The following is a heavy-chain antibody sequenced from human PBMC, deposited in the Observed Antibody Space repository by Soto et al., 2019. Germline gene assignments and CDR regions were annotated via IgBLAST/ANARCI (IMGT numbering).Heavy chain of an antibody. V-gene: IGHV4-59*01. J-gene: IGHJ4*02. D-gene: IGHD4-17*01. CDR3: ACDLSAVNY. CDR2: IYYSGST. CDR1: GGSINNYY. Sequence: QVQLQESGPGLVKPSETLSLTCTVSGGSINNYYWSWIRLPPEKGQEWIGYIYYSGSTKYNPSLKSRVTISVDTAKTQFSLKLMSVTAADTAVYYCACDLSAVNYWGQGTLVTVSS.